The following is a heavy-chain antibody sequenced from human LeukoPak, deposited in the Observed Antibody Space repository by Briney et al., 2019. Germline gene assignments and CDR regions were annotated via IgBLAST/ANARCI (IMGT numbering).Heavy chain of an antibody. D-gene: IGHD3-22*01. CDR2: IKQDGSEK. V-gene: IGHV3-7*03. Sequence: GGSLRLSCAASGFTFSSYWMSWVRQAPGKGLEWVADIKQDGSEKYYVDSVKGRFTTSRDNAKNSLYLQMNSLRAEDTAVYYCARVGRDYYDSSGYSHYFDYWGQGTLVTVSS. CDR3: ARVGRDYYDSSGYSHYFDY. J-gene: IGHJ4*02. CDR1: GFTFSSYW.